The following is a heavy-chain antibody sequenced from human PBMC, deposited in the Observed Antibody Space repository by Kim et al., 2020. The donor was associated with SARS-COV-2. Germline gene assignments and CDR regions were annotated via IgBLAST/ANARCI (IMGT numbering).Heavy chain of an antibody. CDR1: GFTFSSYA. CDR2: ISGSGGST. CDR3: AKGVGPGIAAASMGY. J-gene: IGHJ4*02. D-gene: IGHD6-13*01. V-gene: IGHV3-23*01. Sequence: GGSLRLSCAASGFTFSSYAMSWVRQAPGKGLEWVSVISGSGGSTYYADSVKGRFTISRDNSKNTLYLQMNSLRVEDTAVYYCAKGVGPGIAAASMGYWGQGTLVTVSS.